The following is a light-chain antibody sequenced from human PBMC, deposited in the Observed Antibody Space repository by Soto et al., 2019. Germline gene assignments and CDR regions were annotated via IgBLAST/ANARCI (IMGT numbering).Light chain of an antibody. Sequence: EIVLTQSPGTLSLSPGERATLSCRASRSVSASYLAWYQQKPGQAPRLLIYGASSRATGFPDRFSGSGSGTDFTLTISRLEPEDSAVYYCQQYDTSATVGQGTKLEI. J-gene: IGKJ2*01. CDR1: RSVSASY. CDR3: QQYDTSAT. V-gene: IGKV3-20*01. CDR2: GAS.